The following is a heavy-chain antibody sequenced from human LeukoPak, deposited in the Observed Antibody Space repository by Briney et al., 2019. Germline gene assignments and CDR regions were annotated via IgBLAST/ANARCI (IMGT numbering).Heavy chain of an antibody. CDR1: GFTFSSYA. D-gene: IGHD3-22*01. CDR3: AKDGHGGITMIVVVPGAFDI. V-gene: IGHV3-23*01. CDR2: ISGSGGST. J-gene: IGHJ3*02. Sequence: GGSLRLSCAASGFTFSSYAMSWVRQAPGKGLEWVSAISGSGGSTYYADSVKGRFAISRDNSKNTLYLQMNSLRAEDTAVYYCAKDGHGGITMIVVVPGAFDIWGQGTMVTVSS.